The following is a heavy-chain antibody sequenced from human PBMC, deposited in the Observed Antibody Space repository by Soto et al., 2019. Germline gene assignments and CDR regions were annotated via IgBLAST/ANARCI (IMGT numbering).Heavy chain of an antibody. V-gene: IGHV1-18*04. CDR2: ISAYNGNT. J-gene: IGHJ6*02. CDR3: ARDRCSSTSCYLCGGYGMDV. CDR1: GYTITSYG. D-gene: IGHD2-2*01. Sequence: ASGKVSCKASGYTITSYGISWVGQAPGQGIEWMGWISAYNGNTNYAQKLQGRVTMTTDTSTSTAYMELRSLRSDDTAVYYCARDRCSSTSCYLCGGYGMDVWGQGTTVTVSS.